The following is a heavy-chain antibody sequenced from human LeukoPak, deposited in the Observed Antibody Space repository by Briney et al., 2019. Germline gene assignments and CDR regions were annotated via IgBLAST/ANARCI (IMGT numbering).Heavy chain of an antibody. CDR2: ITSSSSYI. J-gene: IGHJ3*02. Sequence: GGSLRLSCAASGFTFSSYSMNWVRQAPGKGLEWVSSITSSSSYIYYADSVKGRFTISRDNAKNSLYLQMNSLRAEDTAVYYCARDRNPHSWSYPDAFDIWGQGTMVTVSS. D-gene: IGHD1-26*01. CDR3: ARDRNPHSWSYPDAFDI. V-gene: IGHV3-21*01. CDR1: GFTFSSYS.